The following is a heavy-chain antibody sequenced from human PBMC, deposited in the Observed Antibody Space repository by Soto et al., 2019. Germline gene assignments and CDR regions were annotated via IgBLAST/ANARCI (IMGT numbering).Heavy chain of an antibody. J-gene: IGHJ4*02. CDR3: ARAREPEYSSAISFDI. V-gene: IGHV3-53*01. D-gene: IGHD5-18*01. Sequence: GFLRLSWAASGLTGSGSCMSWVRQAPVNGLQWVPVIYSAGSTYYANSVKGRFTISRDISTNMVYLQMSSPTDEDTAVYYCARAREPEYSSAISFDIWGQGALVTVSS. CDR1: GLTGSGSC. CDR2: IYSAGST.